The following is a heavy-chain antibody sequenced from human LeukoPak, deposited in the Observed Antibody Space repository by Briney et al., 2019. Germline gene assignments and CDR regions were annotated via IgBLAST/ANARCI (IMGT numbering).Heavy chain of an antibody. Sequence: PGESLKISCKVSGYIFTSYWIAWVRQMPGKGLEWMGIIYPGDSDTRYSPSFQGQVTISVDKSISTAYLQWSSLKASDTAMYYCAGRDTYYYDSSAYYYFDYWGQGTLVTVSS. CDR2: IYPGDSDT. V-gene: IGHV5-51*01. D-gene: IGHD3-22*01. CDR3: AGRDTYYYDSSAYYYFDY. J-gene: IGHJ4*02. CDR1: GYIFTSYW.